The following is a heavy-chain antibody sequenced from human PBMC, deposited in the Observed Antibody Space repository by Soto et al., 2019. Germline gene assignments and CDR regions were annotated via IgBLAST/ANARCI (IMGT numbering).Heavy chain of an antibody. J-gene: IGHJ3*02. CDR1: GFTGGSND. CDR2: IYSGGST. Sequence: GGSLRVSCGASGFTGGSNDIRRVRQAPGKGLEWVSVIYSGGSTYYADSVKGRFTISRDNSKNTLYLQMNSLRAEDTAVYYCASTDKTYSSGAFDIWGQGTMVTVSS. D-gene: IGHD6-19*01. CDR3: ASTDKTYSSGAFDI. V-gene: IGHV3-53*01.